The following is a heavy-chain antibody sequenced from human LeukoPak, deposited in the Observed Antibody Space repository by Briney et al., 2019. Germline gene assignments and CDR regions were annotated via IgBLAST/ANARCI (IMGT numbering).Heavy chain of an antibody. J-gene: IGHJ4*02. CDR3: ARAYCSSTSCPFDY. D-gene: IGHD2-2*01. CDR2: IIPIFGTA. V-gene: IGHV1-69*01. Sequence: SVTVSFKASGGTFISYAISWVRQAPGQGLEWMGGIIPIFGTANYAQKFQGRVTITADESTSTAYMELSSLRSEDTAVYYCARAYCSSTSCPFDYWGQGTLVTVSS. CDR1: GGTFISYA.